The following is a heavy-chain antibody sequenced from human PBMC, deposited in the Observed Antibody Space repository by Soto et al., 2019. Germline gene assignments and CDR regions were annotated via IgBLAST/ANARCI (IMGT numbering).Heavy chain of an antibody. Sequence: QVQLVQSGAEVKKPGASVKVSCKASGYTFTSYCISWVRQAPGQGLEWMGWISAYNGNTKYAQKRQGRVTMTTGTPTSTAYMELRSLRSDDTAVYDCARDLGAPIVDYWGQGTLVTVSS. CDR3: ARDLGAPIVDY. D-gene: IGHD1-26*01. CDR1: GYTFTSYC. V-gene: IGHV1-18*01. J-gene: IGHJ4*02. CDR2: ISAYNGNT.